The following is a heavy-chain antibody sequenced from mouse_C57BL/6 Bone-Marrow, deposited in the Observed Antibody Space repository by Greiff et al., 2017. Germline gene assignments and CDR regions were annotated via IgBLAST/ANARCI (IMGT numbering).Heavy chain of an antibody. CDR2: IDPENGDT. CDR3: TTIFSMDY. V-gene: IGHV14-4*01. CDR1: GFNIKDDY. Sequence: LQQSGAELVRPGASVKLSCTASGFNIKDDYMHWVKQRPEQGLEWIGWIDPENGDTEYASKFQGKATITADTSSNTAYLQLSSLTSEDTAVYYCTTIFSMDYWGQGTSVTVSS. J-gene: IGHJ4*01.